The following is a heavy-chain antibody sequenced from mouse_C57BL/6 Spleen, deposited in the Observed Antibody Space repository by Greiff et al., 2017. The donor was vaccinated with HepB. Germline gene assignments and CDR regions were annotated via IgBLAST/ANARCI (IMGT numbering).Heavy chain of an antibody. J-gene: IGHJ3*01. D-gene: IGHD3-3*01. Sequence: DVHLVESGEGLVKPGGSLKLSCAASGFTFSSYAMSWVRQTPEKRLEWVAYISSGGDYIYYADTVKGRFTISRDNARNTLYLQMSSLKSEDTAMYYCTRDRGGQGFAYWGQGTLVTVSA. V-gene: IGHV5-9-1*02. CDR1: GFTFSSYA. CDR3: TRDRGGQGFAY. CDR2: ISSGGDYI.